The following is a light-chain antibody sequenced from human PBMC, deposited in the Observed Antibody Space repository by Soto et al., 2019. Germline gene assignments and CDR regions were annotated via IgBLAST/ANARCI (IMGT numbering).Light chain of an antibody. J-gene: IGLJ2*01. V-gene: IGLV2-14*01. CDR1: TSDVGGYNY. CDR2: DVS. Sequence: QSALTQPASVSGSPGQSITISCAGTTSDVGGYNYVSWYQQYPGKAPKLMIYDVSYRPSGVYNRFSGSKSDNTASLTISGLQAEDEADYYCVSHTSSSTRVVFGGGTKLTVL. CDR3: VSHTSSSTRVV.